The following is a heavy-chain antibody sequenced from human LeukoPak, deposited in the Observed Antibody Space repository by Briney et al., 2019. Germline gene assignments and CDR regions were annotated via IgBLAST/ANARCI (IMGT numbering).Heavy chain of an antibody. CDR1: GFTFSTYS. J-gene: IGHJ4*02. Sequence: GGSLRLSCAASGFTFSTYSMHWVRQAPGKGLEYVAAISNDGRSIYYTNAVKGRFTISRDNSKNTLYLQMGSLRAEDMAVYYCAREEMGDSAYDWIRRLYYWGQGTLVTVSS. CDR3: AREEMGDSAYDWIRRLYY. CDR2: ISNDGRSI. V-gene: IGHV3-64*01. D-gene: IGHD5-12*01.